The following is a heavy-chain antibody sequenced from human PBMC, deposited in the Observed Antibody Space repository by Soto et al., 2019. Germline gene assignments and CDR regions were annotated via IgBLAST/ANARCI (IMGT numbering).Heavy chain of an antibody. CDR2: INSDGSIT. J-gene: IGHJ4*02. CDR3: ARAMTSVGAAAKGDF. Sequence: GGSLRLSCAASGFTFNTHWMHWVRQAPGKGLVWVSRINSDGSITDYADSVKGRFSISRDNPRNTLYLQMNSLSPEDAAVYYCARAMTSVGAAAKGDFWGQGTLVTVSS. D-gene: IGHD1-26*01. V-gene: IGHV3-74*01. CDR1: GFTFNTHW.